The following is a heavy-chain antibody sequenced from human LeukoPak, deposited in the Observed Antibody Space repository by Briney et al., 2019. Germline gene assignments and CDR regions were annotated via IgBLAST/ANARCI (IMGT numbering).Heavy chain of an antibody. D-gene: IGHD1-7*01. CDR3: ALGVELHFYYYGMDV. Sequence: GASVKVSCKASGGTFSSYAISWVRQAPGQGLEWMGGIIPIFGTANYAQKFQGRVTITADESTSTAYMELRSLRSDDTAVYYCALGVELHFYYYGMDVWGQGTTVTVSS. J-gene: IGHJ6*02. CDR2: IIPIFGTA. V-gene: IGHV1-69*13. CDR1: GGTFSSYA.